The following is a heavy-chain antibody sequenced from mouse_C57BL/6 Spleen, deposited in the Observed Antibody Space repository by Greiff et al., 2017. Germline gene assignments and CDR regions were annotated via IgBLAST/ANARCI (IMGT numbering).Heavy chain of an antibody. D-gene: IGHD3-2*02. CDR2: INYDGSST. V-gene: IGHV5-16*01. CDR1: GFTFSDYY. Sequence: EVKLVESEGGLVQPGSSMKLSCTASGFTFSDYYMAWVRQVPEKGLEWVANINYDGSSTYYLDSLKSRFIISRDNAKNILYLQMSSLKSEDTATYYCARGAQAFDYWGQGTTLTVSS. J-gene: IGHJ2*01. CDR3: ARGAQAFDY.